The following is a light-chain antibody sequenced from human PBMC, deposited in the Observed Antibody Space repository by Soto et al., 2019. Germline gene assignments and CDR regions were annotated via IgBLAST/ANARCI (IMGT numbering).Light chain of an antibody. J-gene: IGLJ1*01. CDR3: SSYTTSNTRQIV. CDR1: SSDVGGYNY. V-gene: IGLV2-14*01. Sequence: QSVLTQPASVSGSPGQSITISCTVTSSDVGGYNYVSWYQQHPGKAPKFMIYDVSNRPSGVSNRFSGSKSGNTASLNISGLQAEDEADYDCSSYTTSNTRQIVFGTGTKLTVL. CDR2: DVS.